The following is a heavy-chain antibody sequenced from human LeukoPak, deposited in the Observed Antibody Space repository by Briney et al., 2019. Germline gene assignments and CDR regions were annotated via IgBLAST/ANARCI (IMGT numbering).Heavy chain of an antibody. Sequence: ASQTLSLTCTVSGGSISSGDYYWSWIRQPPGKGLEWIGYIYYSGSTYYNPSLKSRVTISVDTSKNQFSLKLSSVTAADTAVYYCASRSYNWNGLIDYWGQGTLVTVSS. D-gene: IGHD1-20*01. V-gene: IGHV4-30-4*01. CDR2: IYYSGST. J-gene: IGHJ4*02. CDR3: ASRSYNWNGLIDY. CDR1: GGSISSGDYY.